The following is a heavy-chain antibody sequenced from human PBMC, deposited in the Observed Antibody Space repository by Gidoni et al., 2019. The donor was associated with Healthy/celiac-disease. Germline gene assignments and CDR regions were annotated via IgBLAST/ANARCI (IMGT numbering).Heavy chain of an antibody. D-gene: IGHD5-12*01. Sequence: SVKVSCKASGYTFTSYDINWVRQATGQGLEWMGWMNPNRGNTGYAQKFQGRVTMTRNTSISTAYMELSSLRSEDTAVYYCARGGKVATTGRDWFDPWGQGTLVTVSS. CDR3: ARGGKVATTGRDWFDP. CDR2: MNPNRGNT. J-gene: IGHJ5*02. CDR1: GYTFTSYD. V-gene: IGHV1-8*01.